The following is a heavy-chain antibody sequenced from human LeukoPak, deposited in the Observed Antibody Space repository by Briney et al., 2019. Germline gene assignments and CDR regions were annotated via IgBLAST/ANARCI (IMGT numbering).Heavy chain of an antibody. Sequence: PSETLSLTCTVSGGSISSYYWSWIRQPPGKGLEWIGYMFYSGSTNYNPSLKSRVTISVDKSKNQFSLKLSSVTAADTAVYYCARGHMKQYYFDYWGQGTLVTVSS. V-gene: IGHV4-59*12. D-gene: IGHD2-21*01. CDR2: MFYSGST. CDR1: GGSISSYY. J-gene: IGHJ4*02. CDR3: ARGHMKQYYFDY.